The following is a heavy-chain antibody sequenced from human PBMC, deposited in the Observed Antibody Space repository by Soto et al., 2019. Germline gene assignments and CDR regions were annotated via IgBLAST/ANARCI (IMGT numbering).Heavy chain of an antibody. Sequence: SETLSLTCTVSGGSISSSSYYWGWIRQPPGKGLEWIGTVYYSGSTYYNPSLKSRVTISVDTSKNQFSLKLSSVTAADTAVYYCACFGQLWLQADFWGQGTLVTVSS. CDR3: ACFGQLWLQADF. D-gene: IGHD5-12*01. CDR2: VYYSGST. J-gene: IGHJ4*02. V-gene: IGHV4-39*01. CDR1: GGSISSSSYY.